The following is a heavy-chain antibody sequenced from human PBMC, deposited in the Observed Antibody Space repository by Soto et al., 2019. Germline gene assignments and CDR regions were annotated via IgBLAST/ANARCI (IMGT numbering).Heavy chain of an antibody. CDR1: GFSLSTKTVG. D-gene: IGHD4-17*01. Sequence: QITLKESGPTVVKPTQTLTLTCTFSGFSLSTKTVGVGWIRQPPGKALEWLALIYWDDDKRYSQSLKNRLTIAMHTSKNLVILAMTNMGPVDTATYYCAHTVTRYDYFYYWGQGSLVTFSS. CDR3: AHTVTRYDYFYY. V-gene: IGHV2-5*02. J-gene: IGHJ4*02. CDR2: IYWDDDK.